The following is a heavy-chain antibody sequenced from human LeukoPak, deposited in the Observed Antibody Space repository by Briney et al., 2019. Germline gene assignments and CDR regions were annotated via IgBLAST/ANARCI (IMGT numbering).Heavy chain of an antibody. CDR3: ARGWIQLWSPFDY. Sequence: ASVKVSCKASGYTFTNYYIHWVRQAPGQGLEWMGLINPSGGSTNYAQKFQGRVTMTRDMSTSTVYMELSRLRSDDTAVYYCARGWIQLWSPFDYWGQGTLVTVSS. D-gene: IGHD5-18*01. J-gene: IGHJ4*02. CDR2: INPSGGST. CDR1: GYTFTNYY. V-gene: IGHV1-46*01.